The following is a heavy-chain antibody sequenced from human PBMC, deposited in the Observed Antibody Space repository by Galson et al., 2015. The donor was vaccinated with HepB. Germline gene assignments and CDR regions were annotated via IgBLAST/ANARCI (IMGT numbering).Heavy chain of an antibody. CDR3: AAVSDTAFAFDI. Sequence: SVKVSCKASGFTFSNSVMQWVRQARGQRLEWIGWIVVGNGDTNYAQRFQERVTISRDMSTNTAYMELISLRSEDTAIYFCAAVSDTAFAFDIWGQGTMVTVSS. CDR2: IVVGNGDT. J-gene: IGHJ3*02. CDR1: GFTFSNSV. V-gene: IGHV1-58*02. D-gene: IGHD5-18*01.